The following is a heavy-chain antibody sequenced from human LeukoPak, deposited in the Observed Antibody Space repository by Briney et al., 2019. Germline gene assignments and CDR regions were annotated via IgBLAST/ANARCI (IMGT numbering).Heavy chain of an antibody. Sequence: ASVKVSCKASGYTFTNYDIHWVRQATGQGLEWMGWMNPYSANTGYAQNFQGRITITRNTSISTAYMELSSLRSEDTAVYYCARDLIYYGSGSSQGYWGQGTLVTVSP. V-gene: IGHV1-8*03. J-gene: IGHJ4*02. D-gene: IGHD3-10*01. CDR1: GYTFTNYD. CDR3: ARDLIYYGSGSSQGY. CDR2: MNPYSANT.